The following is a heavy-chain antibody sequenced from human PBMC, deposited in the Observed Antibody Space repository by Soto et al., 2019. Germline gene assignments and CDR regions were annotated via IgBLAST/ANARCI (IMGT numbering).Heavy chain of an antibody. CDR1: GLPHSSFA. V-gene: IGHV3-21*05. Sequence: GGSLSLPCTASGLPHSSFAMMWVRQAPGKGLEWVSYISGSSRYANFADSVKGRFTISRDNAKNSLYLQMNSLRAEDTAVYYCARHTSGWHYYDYWGQGTPVTVSS. J-gene: IGHJ4*02. CDR3: ARHTSGWHYYDY. CDR2: ISGSSRYA. D-gene: IGHD6-19*01.